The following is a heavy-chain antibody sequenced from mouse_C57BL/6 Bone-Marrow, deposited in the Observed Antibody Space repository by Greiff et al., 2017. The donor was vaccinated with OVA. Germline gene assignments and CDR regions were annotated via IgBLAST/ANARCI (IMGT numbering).Heavy chain of an antibody. D-gene: IGHD1-1*01. CDR1: GYAFTNYL. CDR3: ATAHYYGSSYRYFDY. Sequence: QVQLQQSGAELVRPGPSVKVSCKASGYAFTNYLIEWVKQRPGQGLEWIGVINPGSGGTNYNEKFKGKATLTADKSSSTAYMQLSSLTSEDSAVYFCATAHYYGSSYRYFDYWGQGTTLTVSS. J-gene: IGHJ2*01. CDR2: INPGSGGT. V-gene: IGHV1-54*01.